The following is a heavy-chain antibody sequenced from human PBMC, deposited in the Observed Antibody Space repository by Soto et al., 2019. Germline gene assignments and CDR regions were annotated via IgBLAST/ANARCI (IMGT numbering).Heavy chain of an antibody. Sequence: PGGSLRLSCAASGFTFSSYAMHWVRQAPGKGLEWVAVISYDGSNKYYADSVKGRFTISRDNSKNTLYLQMNSLRAEDTAVYYCAREPPLILGSANGSFDYWGQGTLVTVSS. CDR1: GFTFSSYA. CDR2: ISYDGSNK. CDR3: AREPPLILGSANGSFDY. V-gene: IGHV3-30-3*01. D-gene: IGHD2-8*01. J-gene: IGHJ4*02.